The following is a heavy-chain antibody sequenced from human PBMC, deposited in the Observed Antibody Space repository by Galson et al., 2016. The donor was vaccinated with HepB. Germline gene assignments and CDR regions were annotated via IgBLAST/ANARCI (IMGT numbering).Heavy chain of an antibody. CDR2: IDTSDSYT. D-gene: IGHD3-10*01. V-gene: IGHV5-10-1*01. Sequence: QSGAEVKKPGESLRISCKGSGYSFTSYWISWVRQMPGKGLEWMGMIDTSDSYTNYSPSFQGHVTISLDKSISAADLQWTSLKASDTAMYYCARMNDGSGSYYKSLDVWGQGTTVTVSS. CDR1: GYSFTSYW. J-gene: IGHJ6*02. CDR3: ARMNDGSGSYYKSLDV.